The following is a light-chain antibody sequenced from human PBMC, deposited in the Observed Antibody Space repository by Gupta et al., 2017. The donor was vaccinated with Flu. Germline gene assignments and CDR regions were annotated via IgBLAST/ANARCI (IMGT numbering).Light chain of an antibody. Sequence: EIVMTQSPTTLSVSPGERITLSCRASQSVSNNLAWYQQKPGQPPRLLIYGALNRATDIPARFSGSESGTEFTLTINSLRSDDFAVYFCQQYNNWPPWTFGQGTRVEMK. CDR1: QSVSNN. J-gene: IGKJ1*01. CDR3: QQYNNWPPWT. CDR2: GAL. V-gene: IGKV3-15*01.